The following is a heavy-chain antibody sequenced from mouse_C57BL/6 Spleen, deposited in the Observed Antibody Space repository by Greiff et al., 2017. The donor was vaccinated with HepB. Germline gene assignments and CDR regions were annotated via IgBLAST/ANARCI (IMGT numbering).Heavy chain of an antibody. CDR2: ISYSGST. CDR3: ARSITTVVAYWYFDV. J-gene: IGHJ1*03. V-gene: IGHV3-8*01. CDR1: GYSITSDY. D-gene: IGHD1-1*01. Sequence: DVQLQESGPGLAKPSQTLSLTCSVTGYSITSDYWNWIRKFPGNKLEYIGYISYSGSTYYNPSLKSRISITRDTSKNQYYLQLNSVTTEDTATYYCARSITTVVAYWYFDVWGTGTTVTVSS.